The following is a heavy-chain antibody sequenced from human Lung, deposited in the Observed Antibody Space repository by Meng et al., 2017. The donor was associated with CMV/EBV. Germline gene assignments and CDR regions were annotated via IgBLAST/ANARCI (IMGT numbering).Heavy chain of an antibody. CDR1: GGFFSGYY. Sequence: SETLSLTFAVYGGFFSGYYWSWIRQPPGKGLEWIGEINHSGSTNYNPSLKSRVTISVDTSKNQFSLKLSSVTAADTAVYYCARGRYDFWSGYYRGYFDYWGQGTLVTVSS. CDR2: INHSGST. J-gene: IGHJ4*02. CDR3: ARGRYDFWSGYYRGYFDY. V-gene: IGHV4-34*01. D-gene: IGHD3-3*01.